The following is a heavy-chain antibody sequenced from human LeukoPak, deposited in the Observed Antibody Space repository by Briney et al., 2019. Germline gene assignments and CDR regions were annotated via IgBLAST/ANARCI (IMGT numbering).Heavy chain of an antibody. D-gene: IGHD6-19*01. CDR3: ARNSGWYGVS. Sequence: GGSLTLFCAASGLTFSSYGTSWARHAPGEGREWVSAISGSGGSTYYADSVKGRFTITRENSKNTLYLQLNSLRGDDTAVYYCARNSGWYGVSWGQGTLVTVSS. J-gene: IGHJ4*02. CDR2: ISGSGGST. V-gene: IGHV3-23*01. CDR1: GLTFSSYG.